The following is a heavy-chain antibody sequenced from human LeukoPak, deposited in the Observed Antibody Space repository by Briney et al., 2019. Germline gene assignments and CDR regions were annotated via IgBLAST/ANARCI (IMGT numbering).Heavy chain of an antibody. CDR3: AHLGGIVGANGN. J-gene: IGHJ4*02. D-gene: IGHD1-26*01. V-gene: IGHV1-69*13. CDR2: IIPIFGTA. CDR1: GGTFSSYA. Sequence: SVKVSCKASGGTFSSYAISWVRQAPGQGLEWMGGIIPIFGTANYAQKFQGRVTITADESTSTAYMELSSLRSEDTAVYYCAHLGGIVGANGNWGQGTLVTVSS.